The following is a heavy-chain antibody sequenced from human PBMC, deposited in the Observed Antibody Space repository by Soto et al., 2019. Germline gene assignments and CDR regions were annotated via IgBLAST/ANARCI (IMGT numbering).Heavy chain of an antibody. V-gene: IGHV3-48*01. J-gene: IGHJ4*02. CDR1: GFTFSSYS. Sequence: EVPLVESGGGLVQPGGSLRLSCAASGFTFSSYSMNWVRQAPGKGLEWVSYISSSSSTIYYADSVKGRFTISRDNAKNSLYLQMNSLRAEDTAVYYCARAAADFDYWGQGTLVTVSS. CDR2: ISSSSSTI. D-gene: IGHD6-13*01. CDR3: ARAAADFDY.